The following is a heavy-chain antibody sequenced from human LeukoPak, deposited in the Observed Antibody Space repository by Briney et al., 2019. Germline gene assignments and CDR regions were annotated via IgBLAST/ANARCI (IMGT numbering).Heavy chain of an antibody. V-gene: IGHV1-8*01. CDR1: GYTFTSYD. CDR2: MNPNSGNT. CDR3: ARGTDWNSPVGMDV. J-gene: IGHJ6*02. D-gene: IGHD1-7*01. Sequence: ASMKVSCKASGYTFTSYDINWVRQATGQGLEWMGWMNPNSGNTGYAQKFQGRVTMTRNTSISTAYMELSSLRSEDTAVYYCARGTDWNSPVGMDVWGQGTTVTVSS.